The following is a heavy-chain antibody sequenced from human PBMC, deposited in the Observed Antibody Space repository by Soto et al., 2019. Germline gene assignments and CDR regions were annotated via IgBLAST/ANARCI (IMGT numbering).Heavy chain of an antibody. CDR1: GGVFSNYA. CDR2: IVPVFATP. CDR3: ASGSHFLSTRYYFDN. D-gene: IGHD3-16*01. Sequence: QVQLVQSGAEVKKPGSSVKVSCKASGGVFSNYALTWVRQAPGQGLEWLGGIVPVFATPNYAPKFQGRLTVTADDPTRTAYMELSSLPSDDTAMYYCASGSHFLSTRYYFDNWGQGTLVTVSS. V-gene: IGHV1-69*01. J-gene: IGHJ5*02.